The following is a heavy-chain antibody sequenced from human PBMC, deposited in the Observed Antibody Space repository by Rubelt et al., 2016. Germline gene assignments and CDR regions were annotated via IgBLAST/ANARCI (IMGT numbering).Heavy chain of an antibody. Sequence: GRVTMTRDMSISTAYMELSRLRSDDTAVYYCARETSDGGDYVDYWGQGTLVTVSS. D-gene: IGHD5-24*01. V-gene: IGHV1-2*02. CDR3: ARETSDGGDYVDY. J-gene: IGHJ4*02.